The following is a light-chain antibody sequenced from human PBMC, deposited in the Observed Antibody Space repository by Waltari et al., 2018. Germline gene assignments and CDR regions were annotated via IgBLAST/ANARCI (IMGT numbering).Light chain of an antibody. CDR1: IFGDKY. CDR2: EDS. J-gene: IGLJ1*01. V-gene: IGLV3-1*01. CDR3: QASWV. Sequence: SYELTQPPSASVSPGHTASITCSGDIFGDKYAAWYQPKPGQSPVMVMYEDSKRPSGIPERFSGSNSGNTATLTISGTQALDEADYYCQASWVFGTGTKVTVL.